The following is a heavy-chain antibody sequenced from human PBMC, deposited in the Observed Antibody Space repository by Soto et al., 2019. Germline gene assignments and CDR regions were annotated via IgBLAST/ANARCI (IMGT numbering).Heavy chain of an antibody. Sequence: EVQLVESGGGLVQPGGSLRLSCAASGFTFSSYSMNWVRQAPGKGLEWVSYISSSSSTIYYADSVKGRFTISRDNAKNSLYLKMISLRAEDTAVYYCARSVWFGELLPQPYYYYCMDVWGQGTTVTVSS. CDR2: ISSSSSTI. D-gene: IGHD3-10*01. V-gene: IGHV3-48*01. CDR3: ARSVWFGELLPQPYYYYCMDV. J-gene: IGHJ6*02. CDR1: GFTFSSYS.